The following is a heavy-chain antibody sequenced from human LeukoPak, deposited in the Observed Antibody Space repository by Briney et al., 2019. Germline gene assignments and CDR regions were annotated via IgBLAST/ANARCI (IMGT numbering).Heavy chain of an antibody. CDR2: IYYSGST. J-gene: IGHJ4*02. CDR3: ARVLGRIFGVVRDYYFDY. D-gene: IGHD3-3*02. Sequence: SETLSLTCSVSGGSISSYHWSWIRQPPGKGLEWIGYIYYSGSTNYNPSLKSRVTISVDTSKNQFSLKLSSVTAADTAVYYCARVLGRIFGVVRDYYFDYWGQGTLVTVSS. CDR1: GGSISSYH. V-gene: IGHV4-59*12.